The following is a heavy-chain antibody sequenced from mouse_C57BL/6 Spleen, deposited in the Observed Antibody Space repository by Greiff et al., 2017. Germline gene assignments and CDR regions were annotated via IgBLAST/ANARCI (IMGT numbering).Heavy chain of an antibody. CDR1: GFTFSSYA. CDR2: ISDGDSYT. V-gene: IGHV5-4*01. Sequence: EVQGVESGGGLVKPGGSLKLSCAASGFTFSSYAMSWVRQTPEKRLEWVATISDGDSYTYYPDNVKGRFTITRDNAKNYLYLQMSHLKSEDTAMYYCARLIYYGNGCYYAMDYWGQGTSVTVSS. J-gene: IGHJ4*01. CDR3: ARLIYYGNGCYYAMDY. D-gene: IGHD2-1*01.